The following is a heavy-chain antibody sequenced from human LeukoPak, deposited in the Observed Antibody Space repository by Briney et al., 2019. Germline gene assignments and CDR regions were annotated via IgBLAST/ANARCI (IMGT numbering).Heavy chain of an antibody. CDR3: ARDKLTNGMDV. CDR2: ISYDDNNK. CDR1: GFTFRNYA. V-gene: IGHV3-30-3*01. Sequence: GGSLRLSCAASGFTFRNYAMNWVRQAPGKGLEWVAVISYDDNNKYYADSVKGRFTVSRDNSKNTLYLQMNSLRDEDTAVYYCARDKLTNGMDVWGQGTTVTVSS. J-gene: IGHJ6*02. D-gene: IGHD3-9*01.